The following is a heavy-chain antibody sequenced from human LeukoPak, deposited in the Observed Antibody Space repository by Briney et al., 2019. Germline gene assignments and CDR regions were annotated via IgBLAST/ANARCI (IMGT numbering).Heavy chain of an antibody. CDR2: ISAYNGNT. CDR1: GYTFTSYG. J-gene: IGHJ3*02. D-gene: IGHD3-22*01. CDR3: AGDIYDSSGHLNLRDAFDI. V-gene: IGHV1-18*01. Sequence: ASVKVSCKASGYTFTSYGISWVRQAPGQGLEWMGWISAYNGNTNYAQKLQGRVTMTTDTSTSTAYMELRSLRSDDTAVYYCAGDIYDSSGHLNLRDAFDIWGQGTMVTVSS.